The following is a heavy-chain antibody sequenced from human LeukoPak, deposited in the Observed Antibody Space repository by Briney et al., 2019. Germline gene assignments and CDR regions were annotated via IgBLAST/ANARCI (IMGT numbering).Heavy chain of an antibody. CDR1: GFTFSSYE. V-gene: IGHV3-7*01. Sequence: GGSLRLSCAASGFTFSSYEMNWVRQAPGKGLEWVANIKQDGSEKYYVDSVKGRFTISRDNAKNSLYLQMNSLRAEDTAVYYCARDPAPLDVWGKGTTVTVSS. CDR2: IKQDGSEK. CDR3: ARDPAPLDV. J-gene: IGHJ6*04.